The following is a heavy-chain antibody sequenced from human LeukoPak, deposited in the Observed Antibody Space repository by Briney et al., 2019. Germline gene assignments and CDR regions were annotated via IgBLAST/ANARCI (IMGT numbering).Heavy chain of an antibody. CDR3: ARLNIVVVTASKSTHDAFDI. Sequence: SETLSLTCTVSGGSISSSSYYWGWIRQPPGKGLEWIGSIYYSGSTYYNPSFKSRVTISVDTSKNQFSLKLSSVTAADTAVYYCARLNIVVVTASKSTHDAFDIWGQGTMVTVSS. CDR1: GGSISSSSYY. D-gene: IGHD2-21*02. CDR2: IYYSGST. V-gene: IGHV4-39*01. J-gene: IGHJ3*02.